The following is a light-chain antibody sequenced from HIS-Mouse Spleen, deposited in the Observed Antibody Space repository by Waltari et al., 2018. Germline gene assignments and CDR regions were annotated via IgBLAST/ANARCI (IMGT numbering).Light chain of an antibody. Sequence: EIVMTQSPATLSVSPGERATLSCRARQSVSSNFARNQQKPGQAPRLLIHGASTRATGIPARFSGSGSGTEFTLTISSLQSEDFAVYYCQQYNNWPPLTFGGGTKVEIK. CDR1: QSVSSN. CDR2: GAS. V-gene: IGKV3-15*01. CDR3: QQYNNWPPLT. J-gene: IGKJ4*01.